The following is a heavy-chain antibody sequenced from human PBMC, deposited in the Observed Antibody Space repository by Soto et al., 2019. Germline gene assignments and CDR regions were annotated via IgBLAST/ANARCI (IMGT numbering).Heavy chain of an antibody. V-gene: IGHV3-23*01. CDR3: AKDATEAPGYSGYDYFDY. CDR1: GFTFSTYA. Sequence: GGSLRLSCAASGFTFSTYAMSWVRQAPGKGLEWVSAIGGSGGTTYYANSVKGRFTIFRDNSKNTLYLRMNSLRAEDTAVYYCAKDATEAPGYSGYDYFDYWGQGTLVTVSS. D-gene: IGHD5-12*01. J-gene: IGHJ4*02. CDR2: IGGSGGTT.